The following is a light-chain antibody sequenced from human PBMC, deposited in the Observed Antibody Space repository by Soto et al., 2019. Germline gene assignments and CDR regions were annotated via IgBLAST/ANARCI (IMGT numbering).Light chain of an antibody. CDR2: SAS. CDR3: HQLNSYPYT. CDR1: QGISSS. V-gene: IGKV1-9*01. Sequence: IQLTQSPSSLSASVGDRVTITCRASQGISSSLAWYQQNPGKAPKLLVYSASTLESGVPSRFSGSGSGTDFTLTINSLQPEDFATYYCHQLNSYPYTFGQGTKLEL. J-gene: IGKJ2*01.